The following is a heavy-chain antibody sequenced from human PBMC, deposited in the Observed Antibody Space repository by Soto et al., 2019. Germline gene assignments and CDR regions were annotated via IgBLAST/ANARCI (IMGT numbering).Heavy chain of an antibody. CDR3: ARDWKGAEGFDS. CDR2: IGAYNGDT. J-gene: IGHJ4*02. V-gene: IGHV1-18*01. Sequence: QVQLVQSGAEVKKPGASVKVSCKASGYTFSTYGFSWVRQAPGQGLEWMGWIGAYNGDTNYAQNFQGRVTMTTDTSTTTSDMELRSLRSDDTAVYFCARDWKGAEGFDSWGQGTLVTVSS. D-gene: IGHD1-1*01. CDR1: GYTFSTYG.